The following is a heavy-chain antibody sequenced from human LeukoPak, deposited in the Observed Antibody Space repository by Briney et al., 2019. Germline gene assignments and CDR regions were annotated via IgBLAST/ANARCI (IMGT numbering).Heavy chain of an antibody. D-gene: IGHD3-22*01. V-gene: IGHV4-39*01. CDR1: GGSISSSCYY. Sequence: SETLSLTCTVSGGSISSSCYYWGWLRHPPGKGLEWMGSIYYSGSTYYTPSLRRRAIISVDSSKHQFSMKMSSVTAAHTAVYYCARPNGVVIPQIITARWHWFDPWGQGTLVTVSS. CDR2: IYYSGST. J-gene: IGHJ5*02. CDR3: ARPNGVVIPQIITARWHWFDP.